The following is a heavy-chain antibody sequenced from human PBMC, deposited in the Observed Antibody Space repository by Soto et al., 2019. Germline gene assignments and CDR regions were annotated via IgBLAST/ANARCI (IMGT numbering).Heavy chain of an antibody. CDR1: GFTFSSYG. J-gene: IGHJ6*02. CDR2: ISYDGSNK. D-gene: IGHD2-15*01. CDR3: AKDARGCSGGSCYSFYYYYYGMDV. Sequence: QPGGSLRLSCAASGFTFSSYGMHWVRQAPGKGLEWVAVISYDGSNKYYADSVKGRFTISRDNSKNTLYLQMNNLRAEDTAVYYCAKDARGCSGGSCYSFYYYYYGMDVWGQGTTVTVSS. V-gene: IGHV3-30*18.